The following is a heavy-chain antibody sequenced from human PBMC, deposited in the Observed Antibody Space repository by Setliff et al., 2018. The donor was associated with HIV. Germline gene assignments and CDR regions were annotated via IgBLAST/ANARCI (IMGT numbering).Heavy chain of an antibody. Sequence: PGGSLRLSCAASGFTFSTSGMNWVRQAPGKGLEWVSSISSRGGSVYYADSVKGRFTISRDNAKNSLYLQMNSLRVEDTAVYYCAREYAMAARYWGRGTLVTVSS. CDR2: ISSRGGSV. CDR3: AREYAMAARY. J-gene: IGHJ4*02. V-gene: IGHV3-21*04. CDR1: GFTFSTSG. D-gene: IGHD2-15*01.